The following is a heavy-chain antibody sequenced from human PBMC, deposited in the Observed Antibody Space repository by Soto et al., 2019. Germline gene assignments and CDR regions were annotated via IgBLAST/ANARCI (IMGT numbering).Heavy chain of an antibody. CDR1: GFTFSSYS. D-gene: IGHD2-21*01. CDR2: ISSSSSYI. CDR3: ASCGVVVVADAFDI. V-gene: IGHV3-21*01. J-gene: IGHJ3*02. Sequence: GSLRLSCAASGFTFSSYSMNWVRQAPGKGLEWVSSISSSSSYIYYADSVKGRFTISRDNAKNSLYLQMNSLRAEDTAVYYCASCGVVVVADAFDIWGQGTRVTVSS.